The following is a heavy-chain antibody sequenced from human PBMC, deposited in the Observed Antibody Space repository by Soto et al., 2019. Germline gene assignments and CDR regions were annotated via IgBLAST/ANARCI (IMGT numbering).Heavy chain of an antibody. J-gene: IGHJ3*02. CDR1: GGSISSYY. D-gene: IGHD3-10*01. CDR2: IYYSGST. Sequence: SETLSLTCTVSGGSISSYYWSWIRQPPGKGLEWIGYIYYSGSTNYNPSLKSRVTISVDTSKNQFSLRLNSVTAADTAVYYCARRWGGTFDIWGQGTMVTVS. V-gene: IGHV4-59*08. CDR3: ARRWGGTFDI.